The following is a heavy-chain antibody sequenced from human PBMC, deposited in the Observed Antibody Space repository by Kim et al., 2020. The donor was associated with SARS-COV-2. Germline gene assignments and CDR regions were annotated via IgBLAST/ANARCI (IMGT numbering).Heavy chain of an antibody. D-gene: IGHD5-18*01. CDR3: AKEEYSYGPIRGKKDY. Sequence: SVNGRFTISRDNSKNTLYLQMNSLRAEDTAVYYCAKEEYSYGPIRGKKDYWGQGTLVTVSS. V-gene: IGHV3-23*01. J-gene: IGHJ4*02.